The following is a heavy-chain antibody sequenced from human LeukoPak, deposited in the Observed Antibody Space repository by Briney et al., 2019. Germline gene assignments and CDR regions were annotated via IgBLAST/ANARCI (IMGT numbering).Heavy chain of an antibody. CDR2: IKQDGSDK. CDR1: GLTFSNSW. J-gene: IGHJ4*02. Sequence: GGSQRLSCVASGLTFSNSWMSWVRQAPGKGLQWVANIKQDGSDKYYVDSVKGRFTISRDNAKNSVFLQMSSLRAEDTALYYCASRNYYRSGAYLPYFDFWGQGTLVTVPS. V-gene: IGHV3-7*01. CDR3: ASRNYYRSGAYLPYFDF. D-gene: IGHD3-10*01.